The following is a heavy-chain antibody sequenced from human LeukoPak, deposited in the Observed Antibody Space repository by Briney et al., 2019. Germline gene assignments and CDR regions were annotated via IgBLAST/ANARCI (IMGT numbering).Heavy chain of an antibody. Sequence: GASVKVSCKASGYTFTGYYMHWVRQAPGQGLEWMGWINPNSGDTNYAQKFQGRVTMTRDTSISTAYMELSRLRSDDTAVYYCARTQGQSYGPPYYYYYGMDVWGQGTTVTVSS. CDR2: INPNSGDT. D-gene: IGHD3-16*01. CDR1: GYTFTGYY. V-gene: IGHV1-2*02. J-gene: IGHJ6*02. CDR3: ARTQGQSYGPPYYYYYGMDV.